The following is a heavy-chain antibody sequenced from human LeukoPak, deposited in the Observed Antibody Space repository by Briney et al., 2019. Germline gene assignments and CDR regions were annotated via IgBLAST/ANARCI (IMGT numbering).Heavy chain of an antibody. J-gene: IGHJ4*02. CDR1: GFTFSSYW. CDR2: IKQDGSEK. Sequence: GGSLRLSCAASGFTFSSYWMSWVRQAPGKGLEWVAKIKQDGSEKYYVDSVKGRFTISRDHAKNSLYLQMNGLRAEDTAVYYCARESRYYGSGTPLDYWGQGTLVTVSS. CDR3: ARESRYYGSGTPLDY. D-gene: IGHD3-10*01. V-gene: IGHV3-7*03.